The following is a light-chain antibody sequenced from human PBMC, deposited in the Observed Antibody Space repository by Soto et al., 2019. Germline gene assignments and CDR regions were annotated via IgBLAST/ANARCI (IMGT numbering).Light chain of an antibody. V-gene: IGLV2-8*01. CDR2: EDN. Sequence: QSALTQPPSASGSPGQSVTISCTGTSSDIGGYNFVSWYQQHPGKAPKLMIDEDNKRPSGVPDRFSGSKSGNTASLTVSGLQAEDVADYYCSSYADTNNLVFGGGTKLTVL. J-gene: IGLJ2*01. CDR1: SSDIGGYNF. CDR3: SSYADTNNLV.